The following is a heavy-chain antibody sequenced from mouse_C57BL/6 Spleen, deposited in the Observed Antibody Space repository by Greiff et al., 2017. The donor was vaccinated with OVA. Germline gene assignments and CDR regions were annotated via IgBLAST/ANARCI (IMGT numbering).Heavy chain of an antibody. V-gene: IGHV1-52*01. CDR1: GYTFTSYW. J-gene: IGHJ3*01. CDR3: ARDYYGSSAY. D-gene: IGHD1-1*01. CDR2: IDPSDSET. Sequence: VKLQQPGAELVRPGSSVKLSCKASGYTFTSYWMHWVKQRPIQGLEWIGNIDPSDSETHYNQKFKDKATLTVDKSSSTAYMQLSSLTSEDSAVYYCARDYYGSSAYWGQGTLVTVSA.